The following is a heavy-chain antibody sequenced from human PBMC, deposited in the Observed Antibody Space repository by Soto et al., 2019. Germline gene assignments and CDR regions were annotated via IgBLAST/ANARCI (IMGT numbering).Heavy chain of an antibody. J-gene: IGHJ4*02. V-gene: IGHV3-23*01. CDR2: ISGSGGST. Sequence: EVQLLESGGGLVQPGGSLRLSCAASGFTFSSYAMNWVRQAPGKGLEWVSIISGSGGSTYYADSVKGRFTISRDNSKNTLYLQMNSLRAEDTAVYYCAKGIGAPVWELLVWGQGTLVTVSS. CDR3: AKGIGAPVWELLV. D-gene: IGHD1-26*01. CDR1: GFTFSSYA.